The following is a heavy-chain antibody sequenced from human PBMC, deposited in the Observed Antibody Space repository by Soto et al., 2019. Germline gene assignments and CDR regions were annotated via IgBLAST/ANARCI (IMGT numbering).Heavy chain of an antibody. J-gene: IGHJ5*02. Sequence: QVQLQESGPGLVKPSQTLSLTCTVSGGSISTGDYYWSWIRQHPGKGLEWIGYLYNSATTYYNPYLKRRVTISVDTSKNQYSQKQSSVTVADPAVYYCARDPAPWGQGALVTVAS. CDR2: LYNSATT. CDR3: ARDPAP. CDR1: GGSISTGDYY. V-gene: IGHV4-31*03.